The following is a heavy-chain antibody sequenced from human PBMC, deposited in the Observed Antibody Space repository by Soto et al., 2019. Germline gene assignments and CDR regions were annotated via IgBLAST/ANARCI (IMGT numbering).Heavy chain of an antibody. CDR3: ARVDCRHSNCYSRYHGRDL. Sequence: GWSLRLSCAASGFTFSSYWMTWFRQAPGKGLEWVADMNQDGGEKYYVDSVKGRFTISRDNAKTSLYLQMNSLRVEDTAVYYCARVDCRHSNCYSRYHGRDLWGQGTTVTVS. CDR1: GFTFSSYW. J-gene: IGHJ6*02. CDR2: MNQDGGEK. V-gene: IGHV3-7*04. D-gene: IGHD2-2*02.